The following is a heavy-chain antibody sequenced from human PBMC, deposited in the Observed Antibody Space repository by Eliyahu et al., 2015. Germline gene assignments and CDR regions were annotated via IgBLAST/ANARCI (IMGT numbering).Heavy chain of an antibody. V-gene: IGHV1-2*02. D-gene: IGHD4-23*01. J-gene: IGHJ5*02. Sequence: XVQLVQSGAEVKKPGASVKVSCKASGYTSTXYXMHWVRQAPGQGLEWMGGINPNSGGTNYAQKFQGRVTMTRDTSISTAYMELSRLRSDDTAVYYCATYYGGEYNWFDPWGQGTLVTVSS. CDR2: INPNSGGT. CDR1: GYTSTXYX. CDR3: ATYYGGEYNWFDP.